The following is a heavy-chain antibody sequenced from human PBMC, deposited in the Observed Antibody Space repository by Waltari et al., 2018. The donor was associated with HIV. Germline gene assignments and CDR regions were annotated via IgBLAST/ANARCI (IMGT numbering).Heavy chain of an antibody. CDR1: GGSFSTYY. CDR3: ARDFYGSGIGLSRGRRYFDP. CDR2: IYYNGGT. D-gene: IGHD3-10*01. Sequence: QVQLQESGPGLVKPSETLSLTCTVSGGSFSTYYWSWIWQPPGKGLEWMGYIYYNGGTKYNPSLKNRVTMTIDTSKTQFSLELSSVTTADTAIYYCARDFYGSGIGLSRGRRYFDPWGQGALVTVSS. V-gene: IGHV4-59*01. J-gene: IGHJ5*02.